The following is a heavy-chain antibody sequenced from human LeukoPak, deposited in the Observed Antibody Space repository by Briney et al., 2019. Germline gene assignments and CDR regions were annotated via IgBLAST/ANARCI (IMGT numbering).Heavy chain of an antibody. D-gene: IGHD3-3*01. Sequence: SETLSLTCSVSGVSMRGYDWSWIRQSPGKGLKWIGYLYYNGSANYNPSLKSRVTISVDSSKNHFSLKVTSVTATDTAVYYCARHYDFWSGPAFFDPWGQGTLFTVSS. CDR3: ARHYDFWSGPAFFDP. CDR2: LYYNGSA. CDR1: GVSMRGYD. J-gene: IGHJ5*02. V-gene: IGHV4-59*08.